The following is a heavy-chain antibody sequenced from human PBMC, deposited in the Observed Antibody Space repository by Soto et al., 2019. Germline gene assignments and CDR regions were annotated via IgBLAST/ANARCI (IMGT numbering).Heavy chain of an antibody. D-gene: IGHD3-16*01. Sequence: QVQLVESGGGVVQPGRSLRLSCAASGFTFSSYGMHWVRQAPGKGLEWVAVIWYDGSNKYYADSVKGRFTISRDNSKNTLYLQMNGLRAEDRAVYYCARGEDYFDYWGQGTLVTVSS. V-gene: IGHV3-33*01. J-gene: IGHJ4*02. CDR2: IWYDGSNK. CDR3: ARGEDYFDY. CDR1: GFTFSSYG.